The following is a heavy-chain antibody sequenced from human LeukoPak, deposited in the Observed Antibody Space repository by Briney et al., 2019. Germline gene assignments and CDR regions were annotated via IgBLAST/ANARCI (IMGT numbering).Heavy chain of an antibody. Sequence: ASETLSLTCTVSGGSIISYYWSWIRQPPGKGLEWIGYIYYSGSTNYNPSLKSRFTISVDTSKNQFSLNLNSVTAADTAVYYCARDYGSGSYYNGGGVHEAFDIWGQGTMVTVSS. CDR3: ARDYGSGSYYNGGGVHEAFDI. CDR2: IYYSGST. V-gene: IGHV4-59*12. CDR1: GGSIISYY. D-gene: IGHD3-10*01. J-gene: IGHJ3*02.